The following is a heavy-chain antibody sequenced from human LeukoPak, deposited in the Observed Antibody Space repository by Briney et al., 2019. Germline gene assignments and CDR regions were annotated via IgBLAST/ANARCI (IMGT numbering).Heavy chain of an antibody. CDR2: INPNSGGT. CDR1: GYTFTGYY. V-gene: IGHV1-2*02. J-gene: IGHJ4*02. D-gene: IGHD3-16*01. CDR3: ARAGGSHDYVWGSYHDY. Sequence: GASVKVSCKASGYTFTGYYMHWVRQAPGQGLEWMGWINPNSGGTNYAQKLQGRVTMTTDTSTSTAYMELRSLRSDDTAVYYCARAGGSHDYVWGSYHDYWGQGTLVTVSS.